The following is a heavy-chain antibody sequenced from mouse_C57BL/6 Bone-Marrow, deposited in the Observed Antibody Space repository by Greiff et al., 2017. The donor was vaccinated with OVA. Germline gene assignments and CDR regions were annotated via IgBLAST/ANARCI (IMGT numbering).Heavy chain of an antibody. CDR3: TTPAVVATKTWFAY. J-gene: IGHJ3*01. CDR1: GFNITDDY. CDR2: IDPENGDT. D-gene: IGHD1-1*01. V-gene: IGHV14-4*01. Sequence: VQLQQSGAELVRPGASVKLSCTASGFNITDDYMHWVKQRPEQGLEWIGWIDPENGDTEYASKFQGKATITADTSSNTAYLQLSSLTSEDTAVYYCTTPAVVATKTWFAYWGQGTLVTVSA.